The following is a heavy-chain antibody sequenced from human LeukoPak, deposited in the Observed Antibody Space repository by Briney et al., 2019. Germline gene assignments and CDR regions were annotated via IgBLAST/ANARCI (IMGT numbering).Heavy chain of an antibody. D-gene: IGHD2-15*01. Sequence: GGSLRLSCAASGFSFITYDMSWVRQAPGKGLEWVSGISGSGGSTYYADSVKGRFTISRDNSKNTLYLQMNSLRAEDTAVYYCAKRGYCSGGSCYILFYFDYWGQGTLVTVSS. J-gene: IGHJ4*02. V-gene: IGHV3-23*01. CDR2: ISGSGGST. CDR3: AKRGYCSGGSCYILFYFDY. CDR1: GFSFITYD.